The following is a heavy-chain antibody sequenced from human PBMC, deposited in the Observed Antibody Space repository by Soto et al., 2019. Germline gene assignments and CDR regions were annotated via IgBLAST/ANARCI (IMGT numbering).Heavy chain of an antibody. CDR2: IYYTGNS. CDR1: GGSITTNGHY. J-gene: IGHJ4*02. D-gene: IGHD6-19*01. Sequence: QVQLQESGPELVKPSQTLSLTCSVSGGSITTNGHYWTWIRQHPGQGLEWIAYIYYTGNSYLNPSITSRLSISVDTSKNQFSLELRSVTAADTAVYYCAREQWGFDSWGQGTLVTVSS. CDR3: AREQWGFDS. V-gene: IGHV4-31*03.